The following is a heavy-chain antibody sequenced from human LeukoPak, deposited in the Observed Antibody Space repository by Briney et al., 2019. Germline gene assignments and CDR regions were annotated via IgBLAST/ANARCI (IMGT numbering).Heavy chain of an antibody. D-gene: IGHD3-10*01. CDR3: AGRWSGENLFDY. Sequence: SETLSLTCNVSGASISGYYWNWIRQPPGKGLEWIGWIYYSGSTTYYNPSLTSRVTISADTPRNQISLKLSSVTAADTAVYYCAGRWSGENLFDYWGQGTLVTVSS. J-gene: IGHJ4*02. CDR1: GASISGYY. CDR2: IYYSGST. V-gene: IGHV4-59*08.